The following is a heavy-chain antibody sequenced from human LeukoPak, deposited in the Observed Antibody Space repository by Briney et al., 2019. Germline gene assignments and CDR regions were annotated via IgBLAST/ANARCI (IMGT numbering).Heavy chain of an antibody. CDR3: ARFPGGAEYRRYYYMDV. CDR2: IYYSDST. J-gene: IGHJ6*03. V-gene: IGHV4-59*01. CDR1: GGTINNYF. Sequence: SETLSLTCTVSGGTINNYFWSWIRQPPGKGLECIAYIYYSDSTNYKPSLKSRVTVSVDTSKNQFSLKLSSVTAADTAVYYCARFPGGAEYRRYYYMDVWGTGTTVTVSS. D-gene: IGHD1-14*01.